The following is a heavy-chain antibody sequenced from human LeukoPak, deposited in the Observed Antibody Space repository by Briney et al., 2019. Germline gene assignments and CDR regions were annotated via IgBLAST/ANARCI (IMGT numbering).Heavy chain of an antibody. J-gene: IGHJ4*02. V-gene: IGHV3-21*01. CDR2: ISSGSSHI. CDR1: GFTFSSYS. D-gene: IGHD4-23*01. CDR3: ARVATTVVTPVDY. Sequence: GGSLRLSCAVSGFTFSSYSMNWVRQAPGKGLEWGSSISSGSSHIYYADSVKGRFTISRDNAKNPLYLKMNSLRAEDTAVYYCARVATTVVTPVDYWGQGTLVTVSS.